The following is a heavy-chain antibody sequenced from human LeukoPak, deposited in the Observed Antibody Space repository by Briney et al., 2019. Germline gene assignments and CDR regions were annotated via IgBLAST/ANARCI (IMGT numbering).Heavy chain of an antibody. V-gene: IGHV1-69*05. CDR2: IIPIFGTA. D-gene: IGHD5-18*01. J-gene: IGHJ3*02. CDR3: ARGIEDTAMVTMAFDI. Sequence: SVKVSCKASGGTFSSYAISWVRQAPGQGLEWMGRIIPIFGTANYAQKFQGRVTITTDESTSTAYMELSSLRSEDTAVYYCARGIEDTAMVTMAFDIWGQGTIVTVSS. CDR1: GGTFSSYA.